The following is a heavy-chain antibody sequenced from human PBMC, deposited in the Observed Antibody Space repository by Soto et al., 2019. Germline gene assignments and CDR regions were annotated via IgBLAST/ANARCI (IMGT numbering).Heavy chain of an antibody. CDR2: IYYSGST. V-gene: IGHV4-30-4*01. CDR3: ARYGSSGYERDVNDFDY. CDR1: GGSISSGDYY. J-gene: IGHJ4*02. Sequence: SETLSLTCTVSGGSISSGDYYWSWIRQPPGKGLEWIGYIYYSGSTYYNPSLKSRVTISVDTSKNQFSLKLSSVTAADTAVYYCARYGSSGYERDVNDFDYWCQGTLLTVSS. D-gene: IGHD5-12*01.